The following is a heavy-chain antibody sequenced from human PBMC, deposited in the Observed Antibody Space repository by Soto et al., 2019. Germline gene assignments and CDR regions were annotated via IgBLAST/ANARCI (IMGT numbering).Heavy chain of an antibody. V-gene: IGHV4-4*07. CDR1: GGSISSYY. CDR2: IYTSGST. Sequence: SETLSLTCTVSGGSISSYYWSWIRQPAGKGLEWIGRIYTSGSTNYNPSLKSRVTMSVDTSKNQFSLKLSSVTAADTAVYYCARDKGGPYCGGDCFSAWFDPWGQGTLVTVSS. D-gene: IGHD2-21*02. CDR3: ARDKGGPYCGGDCFSAWFDP. J-gene: IGHJ5*02.